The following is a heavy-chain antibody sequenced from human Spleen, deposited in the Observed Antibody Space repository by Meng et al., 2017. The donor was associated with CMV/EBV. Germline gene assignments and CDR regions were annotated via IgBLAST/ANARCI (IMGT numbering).Heavy chain of an antibody. J-gene: IGHJ4*02. D-gene: IGHD2-8*01. V-gene: IGHV3-23*01. CDR2: ISGSGGST. Sequence: GGSLRLSCAASGFTFSSYAMNWVRQAPGKGLEWVSVISGSGGSTYYADSVKGRFTISRDNSKNTLYLQMNSLRAEDTAVYYCAKEGYCTNGVCYTNDYWGQGTLVTVSS. CDR3: AKEGYCTNGVCYTNDY. CDR1: GFTFSSYA.